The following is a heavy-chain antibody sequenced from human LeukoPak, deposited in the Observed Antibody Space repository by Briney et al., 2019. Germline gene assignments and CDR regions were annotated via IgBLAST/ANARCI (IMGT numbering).Heavy chain of an antibody. J-gene: IGHJ4*02. V-gene: IGHV3-30*18. CDR1: GFTFSRYW. CDR2: ISYDGSNK. D-gene: IGHD3-9*01. CDR3: AKAFYTYDILTGYYTDYFDY. Sequence: GGSLRLSCAASGFTFSRYWMSWVRQAPGKGLEWVAVISYDGSNKHYADSVKGRFTISRDNSKNTLYLQMNSLRAEDTAVYYCAKAFYTYDILTGYYTDYFDYWGQGTLVTVSS.